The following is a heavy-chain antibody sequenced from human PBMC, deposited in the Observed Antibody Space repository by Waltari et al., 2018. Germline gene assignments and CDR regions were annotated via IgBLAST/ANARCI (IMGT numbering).Heavy chain of an antibody. CDR2: ISCSGGST. Sequence: EVQLLESGGGLVQPGGSLRLSFAAPGFTFSSYPMSWVRQAPGKGLEWVSAISCSGGSTYYVDSVKGRFTISRDNSKNTLYLQMNSLRAEDTAVYYCAKDPINYWGQGTLVTVSS. CDR3: AKDPINY. V-gene: IGHV3-23*01. CDR1: GFTFSSYP. D-gene: IGHD3-9*01. J-gene: IGHJ4*02.